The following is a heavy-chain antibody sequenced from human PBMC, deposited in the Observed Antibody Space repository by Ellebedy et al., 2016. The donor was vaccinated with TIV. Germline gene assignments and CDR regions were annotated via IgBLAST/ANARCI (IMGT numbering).Heavy chain of an antibody. J-gene: IGHJ4*02. Sequence: SGPTLVKPTATLTLTCTVSGFSLSNARMGVSWIRQPPGKALEWLAHIFSNDEKSYSTSLKSRLTISKDTSKSQVVLTMTNMDPVDTATYYCARIPLWFGEPWGPNFDYWGQGTLVTVSS. V-gene: IGHV2-26*01. CDR1: GFSLSNARMG. CDR2: IFSNDEK. CDR3: ARIPLWFGEPWGPNFDY. D-gene: IGHD3-10*01.